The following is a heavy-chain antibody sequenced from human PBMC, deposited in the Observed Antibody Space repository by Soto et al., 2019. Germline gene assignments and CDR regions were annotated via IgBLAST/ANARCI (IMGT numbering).Heavy chain of an antibody. J-gene: IGHJ4*02. V-gene: IGHV4-61*01. Sequence: PSETLSLTCTVSGDSVSSYNYYWTWIRQSPGKGLEWVGYIYSSGNTKYNPSPKNRVTISLHTSSNQFSLNLTSVTAADTAVYYCARDIRGYSRAFDFWGQGTLVTVSS. CDR3: ARDIRGYSRAFDF. D-gene: IGHD5-18*01. CDR1: GDSVSSYNYY. CDR2: IYSSGNT.